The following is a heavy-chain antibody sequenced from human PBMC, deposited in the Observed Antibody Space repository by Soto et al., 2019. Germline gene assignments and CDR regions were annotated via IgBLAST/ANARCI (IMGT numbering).Heavy chain of an antibody. CDR1: GGSISSYY. CDR3: ARVGSLYNFWSGYYRSWFDP. V-gene: IGHV4-59*01. CDR2: IYYSGST. Sequence: SETLSLTCTVSGGSISSYYWSWIRQPPGKGLEWIGYIYYSGSTNYNPSLKSRVTISVDTSKNQFSLNLSSVTAADTAVYYCARVGSLYNFWSGYYRSWFDPWGQGTLVTVSS. J-gene: IGHJ5*02. D-gene: IGHD3-3*01.